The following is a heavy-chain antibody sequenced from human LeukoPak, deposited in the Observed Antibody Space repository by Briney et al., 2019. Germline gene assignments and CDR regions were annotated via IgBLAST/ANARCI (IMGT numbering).Heavy chain of an antibody. V-gene: IGHV4-30-4*01. CDR3: ARDRITMVRGVIISGSRGYYGMDV. CDR1: GGSISSGDYY. D-gene: IGHD3-10*01. Sequence: SQTLSLTCTVSGGSISSGDYYWSWIRQPPGKGLEWIGYIYYSGSTYYNPSLKSRVTISVDTSKNQFSLKLSSVTAAVTAVYYCARDRITMVRGVIISGSRGYYGMDVWGQGTTVTVSS. CDR2: IYYSGST. J-gene: IGHJ6*02.